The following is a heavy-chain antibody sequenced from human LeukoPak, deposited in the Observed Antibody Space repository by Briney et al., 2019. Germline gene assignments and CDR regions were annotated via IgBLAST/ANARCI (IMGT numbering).Heavy chain of an antibody. CDR3: ARLRYYGMDV. J-gene: IGHJ6*02. CDR2: TSSSSSTI. V-gene: IGHV3-48*04. Sequence: GGPLRLSCAASGFPFSGYDMSWVRQAPGRGLGWVSYTSSSSSTIYYADSVKSRFTISRDNAKNSLYLQMNSLRAEDTAVYYCARLRYYGMDVWGQGTTVTVSS. CDR1: GFPFSGYD.